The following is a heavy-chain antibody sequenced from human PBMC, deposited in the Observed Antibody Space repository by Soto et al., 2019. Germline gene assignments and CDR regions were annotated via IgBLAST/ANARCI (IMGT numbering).Heavy chain of an antibody. V-gene: IGHV1-46*01. CDR2: INPSGGST. D-gene: IGHD3-22*01. CDR3: ARTVSSSSLGYYYGMDV. Sequence: GASVKVSCKASGYTFTSYYMHWVRQAPGQGLEWMGIINPSGGSTSYAQKFQGRVTMTRDTSTSTVYMELSSLSSEDTAVYYCARTVSSSSLGYYYGMDVWGQGTTVTVSS. CDR1: GYTFTSYY. J-gene: IGHJ6*02.